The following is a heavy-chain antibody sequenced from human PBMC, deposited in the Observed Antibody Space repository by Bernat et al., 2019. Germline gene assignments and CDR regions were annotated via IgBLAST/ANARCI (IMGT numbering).Heavy chain of an antibody. Sequence: EVQLVESGGGLVQPGGSLKLSCAASGFTFSGSAMHWVRQASGKGLEWVGRIRSKANSYATAYAASVKGRFTISRDDSKNTAYLQMNSLKTEDTAVYYCTRRWGGYDYYYYGMDVWGQGTTVTVSS. J-gene: IGHJ6*02. D-gene: IGHD5-12*01. CDR2: IRSKANSYAT. CDR1: GFTFSGSA. V-gene: IGHV3-73*01. CDR3: TRRWGGYDYYYYGMDV.